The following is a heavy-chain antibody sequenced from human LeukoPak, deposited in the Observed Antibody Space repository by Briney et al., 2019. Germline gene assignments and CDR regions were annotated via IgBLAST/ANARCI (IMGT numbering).Heavy chain of an antibody. Sequence: SETLSLTCTVSGGSISSYYWSWIRQPPGKGLEWIGYIYYSGSTNYNPSLKSRVTISVDTSKNQFSLKLNSVTAADTAVYYCARRYCTSISCYLSAFDIWGQGTMVTVSS. J-gene: IGHJ3*02. D-gene: IGHD2-2*01. CDR1: GGSISSYY. CDR3: ARRYCTSISCYLSAFDI. CDR2: IYYSGST. V-gene: IGHV4-59*01.